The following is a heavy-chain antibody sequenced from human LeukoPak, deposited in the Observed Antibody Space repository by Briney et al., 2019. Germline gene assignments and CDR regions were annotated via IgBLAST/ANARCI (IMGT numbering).Heavy chain of an antibody. J-gene: IGHJ4*02. CDR3: ARDAEGRRYSPQDY. D-gene: IGHD5-18*01. CDR2: IKLDGSEN. Sequence: GGSLRLSCAASGFTFSSYWMSWVRQAPGKGLQWVANIKLDGSENYYVDSVRGRFTISRDNAKNSVFLRMTSLRVDDTAVYYCARDAEGRRYSPQDYWGQGTLVTVSS. V-gene: IGHV3-7*01. CDR1: GFTFSSYW.